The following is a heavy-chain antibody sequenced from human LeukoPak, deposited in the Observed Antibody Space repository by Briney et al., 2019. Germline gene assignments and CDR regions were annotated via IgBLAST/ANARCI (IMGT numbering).Heavy chain of an antibody. Sequence: GGSLRLSCAASGFTFSDYYMSWIRQAPGKGLERVSYISSSSSYTNYADSVKGRFTISRDNAKNSLYLQMNSLRAEDTAVYYCARDRDGDYEDYFDYWGQGTLVTVSS. CDR1: GFTFSDYY. J-gene: IGHJ4*02. CDR2: ISSSSSYT. V-gene: IGHV3-11*06. D-gene: IGHD4-17*01. CDR3: ARDRDGDYEDYFDY.